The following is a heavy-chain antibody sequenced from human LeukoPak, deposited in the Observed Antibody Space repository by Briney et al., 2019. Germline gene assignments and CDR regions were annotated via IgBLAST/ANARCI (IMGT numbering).Heavy chain of an antibody. CDR3: ARNALGLSY. Sequence: ASVKVSCKTSGYTFTNHEIYWVRQAPGQGLEWMGWIHPNNGGTNYAQNFQGRVTTTRDTSISTAYMELSRMISDDTAIYYCARNALGLSYWGQGTLVTVSS. D-gene: IGHD2-8*01. CDR2: IHPNNGGT. CDR1: GYTFTNHE. V-gene: IGHV1-2*02. J-gene: IGHJ4*02.